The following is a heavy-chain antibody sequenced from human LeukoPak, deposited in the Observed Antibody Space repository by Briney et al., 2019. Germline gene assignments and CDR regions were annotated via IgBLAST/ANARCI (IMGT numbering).Heavy chain of an antibody. CDR2: ISSSSSYI. J-gene: IGHJ5*02. CDR3: ARTYGPNRMYNWFDP. CDR1: GFTFSSYS. D-gene: IGHD3-10*01. V-gene: IGHV3-21*01. Sequence: GGSLRLSCAASGFTFSSYSMNWVRQAPGEGVEWVSSISSSSSYIYYADSVKGRFTISRDNAKNSLYLQMNSRRAEDTAVYYCARTYGPNRMYNWFDPWGQGTLVTVSS.